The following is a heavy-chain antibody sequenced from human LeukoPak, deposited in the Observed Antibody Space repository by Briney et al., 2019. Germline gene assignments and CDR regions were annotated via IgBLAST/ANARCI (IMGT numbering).Heavy chain of an antibody. Sequence: GGSLRLSCAASAFTFSSYWMSWVRQAPGKGLEWVANIKEDGSEQYYVDSLKGRFAISRDNAKNSLYLQMNSLRAEDTAVYYCVRDSYSRDLDYWGQGTLVTVSS. J-gene: IGHJ4*02. D-gene: IGHD3-22*01. CDR1: AFTFSSYW. CDR3: VRDSYSRDLDY. V-gene: IGHV3-7*01. CDR2: IKEDGSEQ.